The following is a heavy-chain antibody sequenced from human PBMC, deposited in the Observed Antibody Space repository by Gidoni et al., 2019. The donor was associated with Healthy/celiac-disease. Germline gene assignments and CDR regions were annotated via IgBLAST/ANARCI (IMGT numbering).Heavy chain of an antibody. CDR1: GFTFSSYG. V-gene: IGHV3-33*01. J-gene: IGHJ5*02. CDR3: ARELLRGWFDP. Sequence: QVQLVESGGGVVQPGRSLRLSCAASGFTFSSYGMHWVRQAPGKGLEWVAVIWYDGSNKYYADSVKGRFTISRDNSKNTLYLQMNSLRAEDTAVYYCARELLRGWFDPWGQGTLVTVSS. D-gene: IGHD2-15*01. CDR2: IWYDGSNK.